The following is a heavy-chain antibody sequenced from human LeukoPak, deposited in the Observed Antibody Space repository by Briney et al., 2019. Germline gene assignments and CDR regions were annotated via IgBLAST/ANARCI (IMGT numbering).Heavy chain of an antibody. V-gene: IGHV3-30-3*01. CDR2: ISYDKSNK. J-gene: IGHJ6*02. Sequence: GGSLRLSCAATGFTFSSYAIHWVRQAPGKGLEWVALISYDKSNKYYADSVKGRFTISRDNSKNTLYLQMNSLRAEDTAVYYCARDAARHYYYGMDVWGQGTTVTVSS. CDR3: ARDAARHYYYGMDV. CDR1: GFTFSSYA. D-gene: IGHD6-25*01.